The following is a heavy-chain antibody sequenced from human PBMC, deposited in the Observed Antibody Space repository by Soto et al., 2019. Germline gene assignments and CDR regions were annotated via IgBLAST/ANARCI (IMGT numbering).Heavy chain of an antibody. D-gene: IGHD6-13*01. CDR1: GFTFRSYA. CDR2: ISGGGGST. Sequence: GGSLRLSCAASGFTFRSYAMSWVRQAPGKGLEWVSTISGGGGSTYYADSVKGRFTISSDNSKNTLYLQMNSLRAEDTAVYYCARERPQLVPYFDSWGQGTLVTVSS. V-gene: IGHV3-23*01. CDR3: ARERPQLVPYFDS. J-gene: IGHJ4*02.